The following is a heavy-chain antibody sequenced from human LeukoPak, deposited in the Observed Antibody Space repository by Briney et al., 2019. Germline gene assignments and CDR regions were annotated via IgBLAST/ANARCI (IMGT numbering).Heavy chain of an antibody. CDR2: ISSSGDTI. CDR1: GFTFSSYE. J-gene: IGHJ4*02. CDR3: ARDGGTRLKYSFGYGDY. D-gene: IGHD3-22*01. V-gene: IGHV3-48*03. Sequence: GGSLRLSCATSGFTFSSYEMNWVRQAPGKGLEWVSYISSSGDTIFYADSVKGRFAISRDNAKNSLYLQMNSLRAEDTAVYYCARDGGTRLKYSFGYGDYWGQGTLVTVSS.